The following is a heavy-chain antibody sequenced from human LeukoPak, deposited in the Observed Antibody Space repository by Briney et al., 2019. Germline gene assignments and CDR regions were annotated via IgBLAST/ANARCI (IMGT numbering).Heavy chain of an antibody. CDR1: GFTFSSYW. D-gene: IGHD2-2*01. CDR3: AKEACTSCPFDY. CDR2: IKQDGSEK. V-gene: IGHV3-7*03. J-gene: IGHJ4*02. Sequence: GGSLRLSCAASGFTFSSYWMSWVRQAPGKGLEWVANIKQDGSEKYYVDSVKGRFTISRDNAKNSLYLQMNSLRAEDTALYYCAKEACTSCPFDYWGQGTLVTVSS.